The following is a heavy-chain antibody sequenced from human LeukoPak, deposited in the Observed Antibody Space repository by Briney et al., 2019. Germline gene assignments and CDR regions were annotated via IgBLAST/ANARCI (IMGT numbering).Heavy chain of an antibody. CDR3: ARDSHYYDGRVVFDI. CDR1: GGSLSSYH. D-gene: IGHD3-22*01. V-gene: IGHV4-4*07. J-gene: IGHJ3*02. CDR2: IYTSGST. Sequence: SETLSLTCTVSGGSLSSYHWRWLRQLAGKGLEWIGRIYTSGSTNYNHSLKSRFTMSVDTSKNQFSLKLSSVTAADTAVYYCARDSHYYDGRVVFDIWGQGTMVTVSS.